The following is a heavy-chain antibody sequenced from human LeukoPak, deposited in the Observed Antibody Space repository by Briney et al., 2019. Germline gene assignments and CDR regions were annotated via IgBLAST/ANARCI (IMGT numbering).Heavy chain of an antibody. CDR3: ARNEYNWNYFDY. Sequence: SETLSLTCAVSGGAISSGGYSWNWIRQPPGKGLEWIGYIYHSGSTYYNPSLKSRVTISVDRSKNQFSLKLSSVTAADTAVYYCARNEYNWNYFDYWGQGTLVTVSS. CDR1: GGAISSGGYS. J-gene: IGHJ4*02. V-gene: IGHV4-30-2*01. D-gene: IGHD1-20*01. CDR2: IYHSGST.